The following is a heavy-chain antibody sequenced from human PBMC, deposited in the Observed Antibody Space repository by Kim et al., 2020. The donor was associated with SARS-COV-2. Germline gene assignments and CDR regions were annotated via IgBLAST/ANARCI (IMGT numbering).Heavy chain of an antibody. CDR2: IGTAGDT. CDR3: ARSYGSGSYFLDGMDV. Sequence: GGSLRLSCAASGFTFSSYDMHWVRQATGKGLEWVSAIGTAGDTYYPGSVKGRFTISRENAKNSLYLQMNSLRAGDTAVYYCARSYGSGSYFLDGMDVWGQGTTVTVSS. D-gene: IGHD3-10*01. J-gene: IGHJ6*02. CDR1: GFTFSSYD. V-gene: IGHV3-13*04.